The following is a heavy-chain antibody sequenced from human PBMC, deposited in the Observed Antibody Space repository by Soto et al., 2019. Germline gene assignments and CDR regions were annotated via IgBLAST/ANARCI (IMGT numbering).Heavy chain of an antibody. J-gene: IGHJ5*02. D-gene: IGHD5-12*01. Sequence: GGSLRLSCAASGFTFSSYWMSWVRQAPGKGLEWVANIKQDGSEKYYVDSVKGRFTISRDNAKNSLYLQMNSLRAEDTAVYYCARDRERWLHLCWFDPWGQGTLVTVSS. CDR2: IKQDGSEK. CDR1: GFTFSSYW. CDR3: ARDRERWLHLCWFDP. V-gene: IGHV3-7*03.